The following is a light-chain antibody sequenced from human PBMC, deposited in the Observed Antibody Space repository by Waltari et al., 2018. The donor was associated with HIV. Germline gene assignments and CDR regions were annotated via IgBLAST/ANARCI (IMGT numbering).Light chain of an antibody. Sequence: QSVLTQPPSVSGAPGQRVTISCTGSSSNIGAGYDIHWYQQLPGTAPKLLIYGYSDRPAGLPDRFSGSKSGTSASLAITGRQAEDEADYYCQSFDNSLSGWVFGGGTKLTVL. CDR1: SSNIGAGYD. J-gene: IGLJ3*02. CDR3: QSFDNSLSGWV. V-gene: IGLV1-40*01. CDR2: GYS.